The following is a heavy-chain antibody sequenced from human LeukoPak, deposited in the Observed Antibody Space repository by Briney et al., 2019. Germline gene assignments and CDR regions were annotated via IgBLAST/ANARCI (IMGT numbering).Heavy chain of an antibody. Sequence: SETLSLTCTESGGSISSDDYYWNWIRQPAGRGLEWIGRIYTTGNTMYNPSLESRVSMSIDTSKNQVSLKVKSVTAAGTAVYYCARGGTLFTFFDSWGQGTLVTVSS. CDR2: IYTTGNT. J-gene: IGHJ4*02. V-gene: IGHV4-61*02. CDR3: ARGGTLFTFFDS. D-gene: IGHD2/OR15-2a*01. CDR1: GGSISSDDYY.